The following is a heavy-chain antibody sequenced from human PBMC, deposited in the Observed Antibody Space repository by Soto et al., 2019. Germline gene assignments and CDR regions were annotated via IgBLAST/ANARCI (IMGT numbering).Heavy chain of an antibody. CDR3: AKWDWNTPMT. D-gene: IGHD5-18*01. Sequence: QVQLVESGGGVVQPGNSLRLSCAASGFTVSHNSLHWVRQAPGKGLEWVAVLLYDGSSKSYVDSVMGRFSISRDNSKNTLYLQMDSLRVEDTAVYYCAKWDWNTPMTWGQGTLVTVSS. CDR1: GFTVSHNS. J-gene: IGHJ4*02. V-gene: IGHV3-33*06. CDR2: LLYDGSSK.